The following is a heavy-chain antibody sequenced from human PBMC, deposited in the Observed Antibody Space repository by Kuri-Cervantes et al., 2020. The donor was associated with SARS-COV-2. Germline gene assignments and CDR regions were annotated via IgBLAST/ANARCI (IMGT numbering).Heavy chain of an antibody. CDR2: IYSAGNT. CDR1: GFTVSRDY. CDR3: ARVEMATQIDY. Sequence: GESLKISCATSGFTVSRDYMSWVRQAPGKGLEWVSLIYSAGNTYYAASVKGRFTISRDDSNNTLYLQMNGLRAEDTAVYYCARVEMATQIDYWGQGTLVTVSS. D-gene: IGHD5-24*01. V-gene: IGHV3-53*01. J-gene: IGHJ4*02.